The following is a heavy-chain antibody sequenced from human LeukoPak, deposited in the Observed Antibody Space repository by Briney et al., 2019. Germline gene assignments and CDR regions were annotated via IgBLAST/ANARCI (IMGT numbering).Heavy chain of an antibody. Sequence: GGSLRLSCAASGFTFSNYGMNWVRQAPGKGLEWLSGISPRGGGTYYADSVKGRFTISRDDSKSTLSLQMNSLRVEDTAVYYCARDLAWGAFDYWGQGTLVSVSS. CDR2: ISPRGGGT. V-gene: IGHV3-23*01. J-gene: IGHJ4*02. CDR1: GFTFSNYG. D-gene: IGHD7-27*01. CDR3: ARDLAWGAFDY.